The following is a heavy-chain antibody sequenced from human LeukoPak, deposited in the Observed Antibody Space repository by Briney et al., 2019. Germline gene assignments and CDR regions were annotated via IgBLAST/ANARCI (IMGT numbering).Heavy chain of an antibody. Sequence: GGSLRLSCAASGFTFSSYWMSWVRQAPGKGLEWVANMNQDGSEKYYVDSVKGRFTISRDNAKNTLYLKMNNLRAEDTAVYYCARGGELLRPADYWGQGTLVTVSS. V-gene: IGHV3-7*01. J-gene: IGHJ4*02. CDR2: MNQDGSEK. D-gene: IGHD1-26*01. CDR3: ARGGELLRPADY. CDR1: GFTFSSYW.